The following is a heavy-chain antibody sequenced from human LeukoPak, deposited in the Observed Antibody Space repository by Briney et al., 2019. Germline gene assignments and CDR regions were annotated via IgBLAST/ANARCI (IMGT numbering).Heavy chain of an antibody. Sequence: ASVKVSCKASGYTFTNYAINWVRQAPGQGLEWMGWINTNTGNPTYAQGFTGRFVFSLDTSVSTAYLQISSLKAEDTAVYYCASSRWDDVNWFDPWGQGTLVTVSS. D-gene: IGHD6-13*01. CDR2: INTNTGNP. CDR3: ASSRWDDVNWFDP. J-gene: IGHJ5*02. CDR1: GYTFTNYA. V-gene: IGHV7-4-1*02.